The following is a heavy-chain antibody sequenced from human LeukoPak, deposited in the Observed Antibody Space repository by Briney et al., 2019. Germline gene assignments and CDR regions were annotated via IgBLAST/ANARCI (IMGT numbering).Heavy chain of an antibody. J-gene: IGHJ1*01. CDR2: IYYSGST. V-gene: IGHV4-59*01. CDR1: GGSISSYY. Sequence: SETQSLTCTVSGGSISSYYWSGIRQPPGKGLEWIGYIYYSGSTNYNPSLKSRVTISVDTSKNQFSLKLSSVTAADTAVYYCARDEFGSGPGEYYFQHWGQGTLVTVSS. CDR3: ARDEFGSGPGEYYFQH. D-gene: IGHD6-19*01.